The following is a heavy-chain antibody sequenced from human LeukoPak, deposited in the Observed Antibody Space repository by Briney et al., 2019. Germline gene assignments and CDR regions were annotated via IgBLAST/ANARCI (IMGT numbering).Heavy chain of an antibody. V-gene: IGHV3-13*01. CDR2: IGTAGDT. J-gene: IGHJ6*02. CDR3: ARDFSGVGMDV. CDR1: GFTFSSYD. D-gene: IGHD6-25*01. Sequence: GGSLRLSCAASGFTFSSYDMHWVRQATGKGLEWASAIGTAGDTYYPGSVKGRFTISRENAKNSLYLQMNSLRAGNTAVYYCARDFSGVGMDVWGQGTTVTVSS.